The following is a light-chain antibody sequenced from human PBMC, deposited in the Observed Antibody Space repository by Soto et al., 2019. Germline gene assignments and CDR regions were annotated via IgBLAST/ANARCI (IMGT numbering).Light chain of an antibody. CDR3: QQYESLPLT. Sequence: DIQMTQSPSSLFASVGARVTITSQASQDISNYLNWYKQKPGKAPKLLSYDASNLETGVPSRFSGSGSGTGFTFTISSLKPEDFETYYCQQYESLPLTFGQGTRLEIK. CDR2: DAS. J-gene: IGKJ5*01. V-gene: IGKV1-33*01. CDR1: QDISNY.